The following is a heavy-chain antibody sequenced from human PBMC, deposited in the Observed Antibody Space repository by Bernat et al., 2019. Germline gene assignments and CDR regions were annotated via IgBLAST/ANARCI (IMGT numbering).Heavy chain of an antibody. D-gene: IGHD3-10*02. CDR2: TYYRSKWYN. V-gene: IGHV6-1*01. CDR1: GDSVSSNSAA. CDR3: ARGYYYVIGDDYGMDV. J-gene: IGHJ6*02. Sequence: QVQLQQSGPGLVKPSQTLSLTCAISGDSVSSNSAAWNWIRQSQSRGLEWLVRTYYRSKWYNDYEVSVKSRITINPDTSKNKFSLQLNSVTTEDTVVYYGARGYYYVIGDDYGMDVWGQGTTVTVSS.